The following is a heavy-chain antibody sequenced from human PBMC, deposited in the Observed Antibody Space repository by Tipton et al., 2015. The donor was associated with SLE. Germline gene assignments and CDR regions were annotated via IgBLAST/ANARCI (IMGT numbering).Heavy chain of an antibody. Sequence: SLRLSCAASGFTFSSYSMNWVRQAPGKGLEWVSSISSSGSYIYYAGSVKGRFTISRDNAKNSLYLQMNSLRAEDTAVYYCARDRGDGGNSGDYWGQGTLVTVSS. J-gene: IGHJ4*02. CDR2: ISSSGSYI. D-gene: IGHD4-23*01. CDR3: ARDRGDGGNSGDY. CDR1: GFTFSSYS. V-gene: IGHV3-21*03.